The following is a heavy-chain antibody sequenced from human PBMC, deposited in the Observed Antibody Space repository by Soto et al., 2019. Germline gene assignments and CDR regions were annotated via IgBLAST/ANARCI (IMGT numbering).Heavy chain of an antibody. CDR1: GGSLSSSSYY. CDR2: IYYSGST. CDR3: ARPHMVRGVIKSGGWFDP. V-gene: IGHV4-39*01. Sequence: PSETLSLTCTVSGGSLSSSSYYWGWIRQPPGKGLEWIGSIYYSGSTYYNPSLKSRVTISVDTSKNQFSLKLSSVTAADTAVYYCARPHMVRGVIKSGGWFDPWGQGTLVTSPQ. D-gene: IGHD3-10*01. J-gene: IGHJ5*02.